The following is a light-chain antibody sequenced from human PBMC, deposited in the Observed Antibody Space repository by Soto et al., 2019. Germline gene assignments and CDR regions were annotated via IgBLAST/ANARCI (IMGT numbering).Light chain of an antibody. CDR2: EGN. CDR1: SSDVGSYNL. Sequence: QSALTQPASVSGSPGQSITISCTGTSSDVGSYNLVSWYQHHPGKAPKLMIFEGNKRPLGVSNRFSGSKSGNTASLTISGLQAEEEADYYCSSSATSSTFVVFGGGTKLTVL. V-gene: IGLV2-23*03. J-gene: IGLJ2*01. CDR3: SSSATSSTFVV.